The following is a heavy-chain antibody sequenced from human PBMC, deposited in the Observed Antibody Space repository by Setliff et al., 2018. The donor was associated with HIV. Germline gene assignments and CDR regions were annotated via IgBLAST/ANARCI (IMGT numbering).Heavy chain of an antibody. D-gene: IGHD3-22*01. CDR1: GYTFTSHT. V-gene: IGHV1-3*01. CDR2: INAGNGNT. Sequence: VASVKVSCKTSGYTFTSHTLQWVRQAPGQGLEWMGWINAGNGNTKYSQGFQSRLTITRDTSATTAFMELSGLTSEDTAVYFCARDACDSNKCYVYNYFDPWGQGTLVTVSS. J-gene: IGHJ5*02. CDR3: ARDACDSNKCYVYNYFDP.